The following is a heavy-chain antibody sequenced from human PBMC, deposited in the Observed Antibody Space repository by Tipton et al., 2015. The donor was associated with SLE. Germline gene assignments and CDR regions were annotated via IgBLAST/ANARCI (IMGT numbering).Heavy chain of an antibody. D-gene: IGHD6-13*01. CDR3: ARRGPGSTWYWYFDL. J-gene: IGHJ2*01. V-gene: IGHV3-48*03. CDR2: ISSSGDTI. CDR1: GFPFSNYK. Sequence: SLRLSCAASGFPFSNYKINWVRQAPGKGLEWVSYISSSGDTIYYADSVEGRFTISRDKAKDSLYLQMNSLRVEDTAVYYCARRGPGSTWYWYFDLWGRGTLVTVSS.